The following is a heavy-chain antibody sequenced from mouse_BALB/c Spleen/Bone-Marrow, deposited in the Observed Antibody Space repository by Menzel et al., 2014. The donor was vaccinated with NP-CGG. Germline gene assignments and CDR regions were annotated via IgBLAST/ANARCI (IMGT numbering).Heavy chain of an antibody. Sequence: QVQLQQSGAGLVKPGASVRLSCKASGYTFTESIIHWVKQRSGQGLEWIGWFYPGSDSIKYNEKFKDKATLTADKSSSTVYMELSILTSKDSAVYFCERHSLERNAMDYWGQGTSDTVSS. CDR2: FYPGSDSI. V-gene: IGHV1-62-2*01. CDR1: GYTFTESI. J-gene: IGHJ4*01. CDR3: ERHSLERNAMDY. D-gene: IGHD2-10*02.